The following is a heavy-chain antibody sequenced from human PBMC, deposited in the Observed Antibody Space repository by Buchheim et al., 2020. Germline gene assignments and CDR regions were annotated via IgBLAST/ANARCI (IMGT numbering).Heavy chain of an antibody. CDR1: GFSLNSYV. CDR3: AKHTYYEILTGYYGSYAMDV. Sequence: VQLLESGGDLVQPGGSLRLSCTGSGFSLNSYVMTWVRQAPGKGLEWVSSIPSSGETTYYADSVKGRFTISRASSNNTLFLQMNSLRVDDTGIYYCAKHTYYEILTGYYGSYAMDVWGQGTT. CDR2: IPSSGETT. V-gene: IGHV3-23*01. D-gene: IGHD3-9*01. J-gene: IGHJ6*02.